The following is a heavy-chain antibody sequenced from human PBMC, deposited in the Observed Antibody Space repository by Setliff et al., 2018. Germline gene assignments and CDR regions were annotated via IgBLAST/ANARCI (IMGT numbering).Heavy chain of an antibody. CDR3: ARGGRYSSSSLDY. Sequence: PGGSLRLSCSASGFAFSGYTMNWVRQAPGKGLEWVSSISIRSDYINYADSVKGRFTVSRDNAHNSLSLQMNNLRPEDTAVYYCARGGRYSSSSLDYWGQGTLVTVSS. V-gene: IGHV3-21*01. J-gene: IGHJ4*02. D-gene: IGHD6-6*01. CDR1: GFAFSGYT. CDR2: ISIRSDYI.